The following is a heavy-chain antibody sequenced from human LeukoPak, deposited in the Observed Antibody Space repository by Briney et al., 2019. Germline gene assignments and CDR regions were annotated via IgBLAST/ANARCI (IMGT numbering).Heavy chain of an antibody. CDR3: ARDHIVGATMGFDY. CDR2: ISSNGGST. J-gene: IGHJ4*02. Sequence: GGSLRLSCAASGFTFSSYAMHWVRQAPGKGLEYVSAISSNGGSTYYANSVKGRFTISRDNSKNTLYLQMGSLRAEDMAVYYCARDHIVGATMGFDYWGQGTLVTVFS. V-gene: IGHV3-64*01. D-gene: IGHD1-26*01. CDR1: GFTFSSYA.